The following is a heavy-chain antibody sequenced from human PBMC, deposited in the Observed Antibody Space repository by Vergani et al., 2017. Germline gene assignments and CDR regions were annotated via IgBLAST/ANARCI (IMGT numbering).Heavy chain of an antibody. Sequence: QVQLQESGPGLVKPSETLSLTCTVSGGSISSYYWSWIRQPPGKGLEWIGYIYYSGSTNYNPSLKSRVTISVDTSKNQFSLKLSSVTAADTAVYYCVRVHSSGYTYCMDVWGQGTTVTVSS. CDR1: GGSISSYY. CDR2: IYYSGST. J-gene: IGHJ6*02. CDR3: VRVHSSGYTYCMDV. V-gene: IGHV4-59*01. D-gene: IGHD3-22*01.